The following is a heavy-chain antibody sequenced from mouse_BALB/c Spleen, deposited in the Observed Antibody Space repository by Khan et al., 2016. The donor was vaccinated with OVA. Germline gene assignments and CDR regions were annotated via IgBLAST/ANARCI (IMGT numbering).Heavy chain of an antibody. CDR3: ARLHGLAY. D-gene: IGHD1-1*01. CDR2: VWAGGNT. J-gene: IGHJ3*01. Sequence: VQLQESGPGLVAPSQSLSITCTVSGFSITNYGVHWVRQPPGNGLEWLGVVWAGGNTNYNSTLMSRLSISKDNSKSQVFFKMNSLQTDDTAMYYCARLHGLAYWGQGTLVTVSA. V-gene: IGHV2-9*02. CDR1: GFSITNYG.